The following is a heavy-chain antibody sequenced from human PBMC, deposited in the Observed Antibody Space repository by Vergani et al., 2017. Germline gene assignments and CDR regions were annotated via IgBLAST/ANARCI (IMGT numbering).Heavy chain of an antibody. CDR2: ISYDGSNK. D-gene: IGHD2-15*01. CDR1: GFTFSSYA. Sequence: QVQLVESGGGVVQPGRSLRLSCAASGFTFSSYAMHWVRQAPGKGLEWVAVISYDGSNKYYADSVKGRFTISRDNSKNTLYLQMNSLRAEDTAVYYCASDGYCSGGSCYWGDAFDIWGQGTMVTVSS. V-gene: IGHV3-30-3*01. CDR3: ASDGYCSGGSCYWGDAFDI. J-gene: IGHJ3*02.